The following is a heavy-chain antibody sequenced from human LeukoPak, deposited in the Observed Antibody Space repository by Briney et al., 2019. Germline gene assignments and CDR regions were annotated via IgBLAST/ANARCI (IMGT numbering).Heavy chain of an antibody. CDR3: ASGYDLPY. D-gene: IGHD5-12*01. CDR2: ISRSGSTI. Sequence: GGPLRLSCAASGFTFSSYEMNWLRQAPGKGLEWVSYISRSGSTIYYADSVKGRFTISRDNAKNSLYLQMNSLRAEDTAVYYCASGYDLPYWGQGTLVTVSS. J-gene: IGHJ4*02. V-gene: IGHV3-48*03. CDR1: GFTFSSYE.